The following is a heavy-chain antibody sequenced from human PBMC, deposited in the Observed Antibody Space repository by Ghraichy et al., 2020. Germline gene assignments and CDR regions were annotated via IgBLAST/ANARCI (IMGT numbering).Heavy chain of an antibody. J-gene: IGHJ4*02. Sequence: ASVKVSCKASGYSFTESYVHWVRRAPGQGLEWMGRINPNTGGTDFAQKFQGRVTMTRDTSISTAHMELNRLKSDDTAVYYCARELYSYTSGSYYFDSWGQGTLVTVSS. CDR1: GYSFTESY. CDR3: ARELYSYTSGSYYFDS. CDR2: INPNTGGT. D-gene: IGHD3-10*01. V-gene: IGHV1-2*06.